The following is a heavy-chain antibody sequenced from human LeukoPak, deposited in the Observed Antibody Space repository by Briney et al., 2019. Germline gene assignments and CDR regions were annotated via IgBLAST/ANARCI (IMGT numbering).Heavy chain of an antibody. V-gene: IGHV4-34*01. CDR3: ARRHFYSSSCTTPYFDY. Sequence: SETLSLTCAVHGGSFSGYYWSWIRQPPGKGLEWIGEINHSGSTNYNPSLKSRVTISVDTSKNQFSLKLSSVTAADTAVYYCARRHFYSSSCTTPYFDYWGQGTLVTVSS. CDR2: INHSGST. CDR1: GGSFSGYY. J-gene: IGHJ4*02. D-gene: IGHD6-13*01.